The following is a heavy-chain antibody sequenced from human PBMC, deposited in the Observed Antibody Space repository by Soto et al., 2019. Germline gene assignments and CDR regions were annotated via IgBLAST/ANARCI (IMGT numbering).Heavy chain of an antibody. Sequence: SSETLSLTCSVSGGSISSGYYYWSWIRQPPGKGLEWIGNIYYSGNTYYNPSLKSRISISLDTSKNRFSLRLRSVSAADTAVYYCVRTITMIRGASSYYTMDVWGQGTTVTVSS. V-gene: IGHV4-30-4*02. D-gene: IGHD3-10*01. CDR1: GGSISSGYYY. J-gene: IGHJ6*02. CDR2: IYYSGNT. CDR3: VRTITMIRGASSYYTMDV.